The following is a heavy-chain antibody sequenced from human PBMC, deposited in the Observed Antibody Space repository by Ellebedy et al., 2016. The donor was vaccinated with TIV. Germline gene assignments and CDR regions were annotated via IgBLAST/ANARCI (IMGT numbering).Heavy chain of an antibody. D-gene: IGHD5-18*01. CDR1: GYTFTSYG. CDR2: ISAYNGNT. Sequence: AASVKVSCKASGYTFTSYGISWVRQAPGQGLEWMGWISAYNGNTNYAQKLQGRVTMTTDTSTSTAYMELRSLRSDDTAVYYCATVYSYGHTAEYFQHWGQGTLVTVSS. CDR3: ATVYSYGHTAEYFQH. V-gene: IGHV1-18*01. J-gene: IGHJ1*01.